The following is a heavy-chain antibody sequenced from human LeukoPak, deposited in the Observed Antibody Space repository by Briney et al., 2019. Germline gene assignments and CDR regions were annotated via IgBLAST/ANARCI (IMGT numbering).Heavy chain of an antibody. Sequence: GGSLRLSCAASGFTFSSYSMNWVRQAPGKGLEWVSSISSSSSYIYYADSVKGRFTISRDNAKNPLYLQMNSLRAEDTAVYYCARESALDGYFDYWGQGTLVTVSS. D-gene: IGHD5-24*01. V-gene: IGHV3-21*01. J-gene: IGHJ4*02. CDR3: ARESALDGYFDY. CDR2: ISSSSSYI. CDR1: GFTFSSYS.